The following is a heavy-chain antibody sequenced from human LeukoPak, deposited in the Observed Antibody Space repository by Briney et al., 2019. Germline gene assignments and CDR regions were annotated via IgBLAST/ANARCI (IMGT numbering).Heavy chain of an antibody. CDR1: GFTFSSYS. CDR2: ISSSSSTI. D-gene: IGHD3-3*01. CDR3: ARDDFWSGYYTDY. J-gene: IGHJ4*02. V-gene: IGHV3-48*01. Sequence: GESLRLSCAASGFTFSSYSMNWVRQAPGKGLEWVSYISSSSSTIYYADSVKGRFTISRDNAKNSLYLQMNSLRAEDTAVYYCARDDFWSGYYTDYWGQGTLVTVSS.